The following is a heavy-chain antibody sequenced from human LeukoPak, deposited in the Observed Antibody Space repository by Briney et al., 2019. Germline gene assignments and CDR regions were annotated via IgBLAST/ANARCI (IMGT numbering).Heavy chain of an antibody. V-gene: IGHV4-31*03. CDR1: GGSISSGGYY. J-gene: IGHJ4*02. CDR2: IYYSGST. D-gene: IGHD3-3*01. CDR3: ARAAPDPFWSGYYPFDY. Sequence: PSETLSLTCTVSGGSISSGGYYWSWLRQHPGKGLEWIGYIYYSGSTYYNPSLKSRVTISVDTSKNQFSLKLSSVTAADTAVYYCARAAPDPFWSGYYPFDYWGQGTLVTVSS.